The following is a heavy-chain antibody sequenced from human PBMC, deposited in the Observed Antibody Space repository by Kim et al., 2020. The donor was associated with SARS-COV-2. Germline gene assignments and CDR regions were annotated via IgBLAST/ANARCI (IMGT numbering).Heavy chain of an antibody. CDR1: GFTFSSYA. CDR2: ISYDGSNK. Sequence: GGSLRLSCAASGFTFSSYAMHWVRQAPGKGLEWVAVISYDGSNKYYADSVKGRFTISRDNSKNTLYLQMNSLRAEDTAVYYCATRAKFSGIFDYWGQGTLVTVSS. CDR3: ATRAKFSGIFDY. J-gene: IGHJ4*02. D-gene: IGHD3-10*01. V-gene: IGHV3-30*04.